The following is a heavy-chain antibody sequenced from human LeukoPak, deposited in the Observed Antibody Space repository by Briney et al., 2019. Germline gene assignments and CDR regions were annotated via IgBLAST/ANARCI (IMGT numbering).Heavy chain of an antibody. D-gene: IGHD4-23*01. CDR3: ARRNSYYYYGMDV. CDR2: IFHSGNS. Sequence: SQTLSLTCAVSGDSISSGDYSWSWIRQPSGKGLEWIGYIFHSGNSYYNPSLKSRVTISVDKSKNQFSLKLSSVTAADTAVYYCARRNSYYYYGMDVWGQGTTVTVSS. CDR1: GDSISSGDYS. V-gene: IGHV4-30-2*01. J-gene: IGHJ6*02.